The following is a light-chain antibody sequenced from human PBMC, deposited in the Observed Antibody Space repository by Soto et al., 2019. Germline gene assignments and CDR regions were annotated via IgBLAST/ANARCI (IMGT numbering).Light chain of an antibody. CDR3: QQTNSKPWT. Sequence: DIQITQSPSSQSASVGDRVTITCRASQTMNNYLNWYQQKPGKAPKLLIYAASSLQSGVPSRFSGSGFGTDFTLTITSLQPEDFATYYCQQTNSKPWTFGQGTKV. J-gene: IGKJ1*01. CDR2: AAS. V-gene: IGKV1-39*01. CDR1: QTMNNY.